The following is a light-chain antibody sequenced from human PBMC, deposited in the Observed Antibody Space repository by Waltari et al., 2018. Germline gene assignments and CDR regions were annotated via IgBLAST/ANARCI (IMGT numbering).Light chain of an antibody. CDR2: GAS. CDR1: QSVSRS. CDR3: QQYVRLPVT. Sequence: EILLTQSPGTLSLSPGERATPSCRASQSVSRSLAWYQHKPGQASSLLIYGASSMATGIPDRFSGCGAGTDFSLTISRLEPEDFAVYYCQQYVRLPVTFGQGTKVEIK. J-gene: IGKJ1*01. V-gene: IGKV3-20*01.